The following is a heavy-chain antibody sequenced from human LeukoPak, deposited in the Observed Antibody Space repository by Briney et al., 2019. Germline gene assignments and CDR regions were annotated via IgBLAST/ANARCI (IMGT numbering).Heavy chain of an antibody. CDR1: GFTFSDHY. CDR3: ARGGVDHYGSGTYYLMYYFDH. V-gene: IGHV3-23*01. D-gene: IGHD3-10*01. CDR2: ISGSGGAT. Sequence: AGGSLRLSCATSGFTFSDHYMTWIRQAPGKGLEWVSGISGSGGATYYADSVKGRFTVSRDDPHNTLYLQMNSVRAEDTAVYFCARGGVDHYGSGTYYLMYYFDHWGQGALVTVSS. J-gene: IGHJ4*02.